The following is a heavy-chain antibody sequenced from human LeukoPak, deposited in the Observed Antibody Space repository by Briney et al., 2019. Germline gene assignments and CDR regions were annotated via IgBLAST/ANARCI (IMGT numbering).Heavy chain of an antibody. J-gene: IGHJ4*02. CDR1: GGSFSGYY. CDR2: INHSGST. D-gene: IGHD5-18*01. V-gene: IGHV4-34*01. Sequence: SETLSLTCAVYGGSFSGYYWSWIRQPPGKGLEWIGEINHSGSTNYNPSLKSRVTISVDRSKNQFSLKLSSVTAADTAVYYCARDQGYSYGLDYWGQGTLVTVSS. CDR3: ARDQGYSYGLDY.